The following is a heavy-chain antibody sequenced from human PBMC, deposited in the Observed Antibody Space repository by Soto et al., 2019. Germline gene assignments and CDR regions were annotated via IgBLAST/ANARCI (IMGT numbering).Heavy chain of an antibody. CDR1: GFTFSSYA. Sequence: PGGSLRLSCAASGFTFSSYAMHWVRQAPGKGLGWVAVISYDGSNKYYADSVKGRFTISRDNSKNTLYLQMNSLRAEDTAVYYCARGGEYYDSSGYFDPWGQGTLVTVSS. V-gene: IGHV3-30-3*01. CDR3: ARGGEYYDSSGYFDP. CDR2: ISYDGSNK. D-gene: IGHD3-22*01. J-gene: IGHJ5*02.